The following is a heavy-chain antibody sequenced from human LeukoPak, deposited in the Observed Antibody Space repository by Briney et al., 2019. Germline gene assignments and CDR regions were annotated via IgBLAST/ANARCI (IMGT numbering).Heavy chain of an antibody. CDR3: ARPSGGDAFDI. D-gene: IGHD3-16*01. CDR1: GGSISSYY. Sequence: TSETLSLTCTVSGGSISSYYWSWIRQPPGKGLEWIGYIYYSGSTNYNPSLKSRVTISVDTSKNQFSLKLSSVTAADTAVYYCARPSGGDAFDIWGQGTMVTVSS. CDR2: IYYSGST. J-gene: IGHJ3*02. V-gene: IGHV4-59*01.